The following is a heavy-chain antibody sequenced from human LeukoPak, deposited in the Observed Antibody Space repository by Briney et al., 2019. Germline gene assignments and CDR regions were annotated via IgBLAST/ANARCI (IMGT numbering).Heavy chain of an antibody. Sequence: SETLSLTCAVYGGSFSGYYWSWIRQPPGKGLEWIGEINHSGSTNYNPSLKSRVTISVDTSKNQFSLKLSSVIAADTAVYYCARVMGAAARVWFDPWGQGTLVTVSS. CDR1: GGSFSGYY. CDR3: ARVMGAAARVWFDP. D-gene: IGHD6-13*01. J-gene: IGHJ5*02. CDR2: INHSGST. V-gene: IGHV4-34*01.